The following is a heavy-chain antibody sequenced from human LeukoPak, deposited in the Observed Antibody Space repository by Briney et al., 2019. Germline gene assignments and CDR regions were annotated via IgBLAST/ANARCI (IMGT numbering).Heavy chain of an antibody. D-gene: IGHD5-24*01. CDR2: ISYDGSNK. V-gene: IGHV3-30-3*01. CDR3: ARDPLEMATIYAFDI. CDR1: GFTFSSYA. Sequence: GGSPRLSCAASGFTFSSYAMHWVRQAPGKGLEGVAVISYDGSNKYYADSVKGRFTISRDNSKNTLYLQMNSLRAEDTAVYYCARDPLEMATIYAFDIWGQGTMVTVSS. J-gene: IGHJ3*02.